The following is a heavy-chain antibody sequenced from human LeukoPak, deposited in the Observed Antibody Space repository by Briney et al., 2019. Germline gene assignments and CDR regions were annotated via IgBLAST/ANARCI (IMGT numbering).Heavy chain of an antibody. D-gene: IGHD3-22*01. J-gene: IGHJ4*02. CDR1: GFTFSSYS. CDR3: AKLGERGSSGYLYYFDY. V-gene: IGHV3-30*18. Sequence: GGSLRLSCAASGFTFSSYSMNWVRQAPGKGLEWVAVISYDGSNKYYADSVKGRFTISRDNSKNTLYLQMNSLRAEDTAVYYCAKLGERGSSGYLYYFDYWGQGTLVTVSS. CDR2: ISYDGSNK.